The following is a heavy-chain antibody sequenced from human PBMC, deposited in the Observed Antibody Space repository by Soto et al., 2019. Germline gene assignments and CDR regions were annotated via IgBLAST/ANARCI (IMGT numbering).Heavy chain of an antibody. CDR3: ARDWVPGYSPLQVFDY. CDR2: ISSSSSYI. CDR1: GFTFSSYS. V-gene: IGHV3-21*01. Sequence: GESLKISCAASGFTFSSYSMNWVRQAPGKGLEWVSSISSSSSYIYYADSVKGRFTISRDNAKNSLYLQMNSLRAEDTAVYYCARDWVPGYSPLQVFDYWGQGTLVTVSS. J-gene: IGHJ4*02. D-gene: IGHD6-13*01.